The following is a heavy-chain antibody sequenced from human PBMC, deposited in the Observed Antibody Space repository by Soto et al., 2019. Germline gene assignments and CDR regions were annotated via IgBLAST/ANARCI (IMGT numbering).Heavy chain of an antibody. D-gene: IGHD1-26*01. CDR2: IYHSGNT. Sequence: PSETLSLTCTVSGGTISVGGNYWTWIRQHPGKGLEWIGNIYHSGNTHYNPSLKSRLTISLVTSKNQFSLRLNSVTAADTAVYYCASWRGIVGAHRYYYYYGMDVWGQGTTVTVSS. J-gene: IGHJ6*02. CDR1: GGTISVGGNY. V-gene: IGHV4-31*03. CDR3: ASWRGIVGAHRYYYYYGMDV.